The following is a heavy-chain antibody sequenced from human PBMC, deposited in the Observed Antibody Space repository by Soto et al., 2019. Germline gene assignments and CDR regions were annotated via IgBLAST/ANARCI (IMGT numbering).Heavy chain of an antibody. D-gene: IGHD1-26*01. Sequence: SETLSLTCTVSGDSLRSSSHYWGWIRQPPGRGLEWIATMYYNGITYYNPSLKSRVTVSVDTSQNQFSLKVTSVTAADAAVYYCARHMGLNPTAPFDSWGQGTLVTVS. V-gene: IGHV4-39*01. CDR3: ARHMGLNPTAPFDS. J-gene: IGHJ4*02. CDR2: MYYNGIT. CDR1: GDSLRSSSHY.